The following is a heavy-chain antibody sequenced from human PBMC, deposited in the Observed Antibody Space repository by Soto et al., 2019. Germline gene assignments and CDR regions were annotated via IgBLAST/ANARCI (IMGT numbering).Heavy chain of an antibody. Sequence: AASVKVSCKASGGTFSSYAISWVRQAPGQGLEWMGGIIPIFGTANYAQKFQGRVTITADESTSTAYMELSSLRSEDTAVYYCARDSLIAAAGTGWFDPWGQGTLVTVSS. CDR1: GGTFSSYA. D-gene: IGHD6-13*01. V-gene: IGHV1-69*13. J-gene: IGHJ5*02. CDR3: ARDSLIAAAGTGWFDP. CDR2: IIPIFGTA.